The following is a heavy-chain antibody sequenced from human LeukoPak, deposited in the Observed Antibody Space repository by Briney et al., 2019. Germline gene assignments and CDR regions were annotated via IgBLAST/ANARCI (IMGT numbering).Heavy chain of an antibody. CDR3: ATQCSSSWFRRHYYFDY. CDR2: IIPILGIA. J-gene: IGHJ4*02. V-gene: IGHV1-69*04. D-gene: IGHD6-13*01. Sequence: ASVKVSCKASGGTFSSYAISWVRQAPGQGLEWMGRIIPILGIANYAQKFQGRVTITADKSTSTAYMELSSLRSEDTAVYYCATQCSSSWFRRHYYFDYWGQGTLVTVSS. CDR1: GGTFSSYA.